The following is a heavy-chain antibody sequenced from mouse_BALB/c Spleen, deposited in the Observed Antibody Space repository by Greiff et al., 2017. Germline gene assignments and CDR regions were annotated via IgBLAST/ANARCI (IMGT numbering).Heavy chain of an antibody. CDR1: GDSITSGY. J-gene: IGHJ1*01. CDR2: ISYSGST. CDR3: ARWRGGNHWYFDV. Sequence: EVQLQESGPSLVKPSQTLSLTCSVTGDSITSGYWNWIRKFPGNKLEYMGYISYSGSTYYNPSLKSRISITRDTSKNQYYLQLNSVTTEDTATYYCARWRGGNHWYFDVWGAGTSVTVSS. V-gene: IGHV3-8*02. D-gene: IGHD1-1*02.